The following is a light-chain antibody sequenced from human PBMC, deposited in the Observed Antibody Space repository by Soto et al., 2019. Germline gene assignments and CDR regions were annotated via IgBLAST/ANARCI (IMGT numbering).Light chain of an antibody. CDR2: GAS. CDR3: QQYGTAPRT. CDR1: ESVSTAF. Sequence: EIVLTQSPGTLSLSPGERATLFCSASESVSTAFLAWYHQKPGQAPRLLIYGASYRAAGIPDRFSGSGSGTDFTLTISRLEPEDFGVYYCQQYGTAPRTFGQGTKVEIK. J-gene: IGKJ1*01. V-gene: IGKV3-20*01.